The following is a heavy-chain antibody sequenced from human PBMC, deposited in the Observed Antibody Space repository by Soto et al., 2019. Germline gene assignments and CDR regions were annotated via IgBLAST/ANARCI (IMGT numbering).Heavy chain of an antibody. CDR2: ITGSVDST. J-gene: IGHJ2*01. CDR1: GFTFSDYA. V-gene: IGHV3-23*01. Sequence: EVQVLESGGGLVQPGGSLRLSCAASGFTFSDYAMTWVRQAPGKGLEWVSSITGSVDSTFYTDSVKGRFTISRDNSQNTLYLQMNSLRAEDTAVYYCAKDPGQGSYWYFDLWGSGTLVTVSS. CDR3: AKDPGQGSYWYFDL. D-gene: IGHD3-10*01.